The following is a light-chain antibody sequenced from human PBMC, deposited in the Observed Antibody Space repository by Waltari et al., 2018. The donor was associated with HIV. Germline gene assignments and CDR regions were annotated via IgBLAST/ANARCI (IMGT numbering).Light chain of an antibody. CDR3: SSYTSSSTVV. J-gene: IGLJ2*01. CDR1: SSAVGGYNF. Sequence: QSALPQPASVSGSPDQSITISCTGTSSAVGGYNFVSWYQRNPGKAPKLIIYEVSNRPSGVSNRCSGSKSGNTASLTIFGLQAEDEAYYYCSSYTSSSTVVFGGGTKLTVL. V-gene: IGLV2-14*01. CDR2: EVS.